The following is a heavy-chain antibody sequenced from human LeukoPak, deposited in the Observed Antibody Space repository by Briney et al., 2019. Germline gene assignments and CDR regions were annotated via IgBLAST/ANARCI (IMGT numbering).Heavy chain of an antibody. CDR1: GYTFNTYG. CDR2: ISGYNGKT. Sequence: ASVKVSCKASGYTFNTYGITWVRQAPGQGLEWMGWISGYNGKTKYAQNLQDRVTMTTDTSTTTAYMELRSLGSDDTAVYYCARAGALVDNWFDPWGQGTLVTVSS. CDR3: ARAGALVDNWFDP. V-gene: IGHV1-18*01. J-gene: IGHJ5*02. D-gene: IGHD1-26*01.